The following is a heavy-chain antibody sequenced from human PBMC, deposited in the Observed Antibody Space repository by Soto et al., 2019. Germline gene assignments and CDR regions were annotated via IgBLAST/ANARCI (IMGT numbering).Heavy chain of an antibody. V-gene: IGHV3-64*01. CDR2: ISTNGRNT. Sequence: EVQLVASGGGLVQPGGSLRLSCAASGFTFSNFAMYWVRQAPGKGLEYVSSISTNGRNTYFPNSVKGRFTISRDNSKNTLWLQMGSLRAEDMAVYYCARDYYYGSGRGGMDVWGQGTTVTVSS. J-gene: IGHJ6*02. CDR1: GFTFSNFA. CDR3: ARDYYYGSGRGGMDV. D-gene: IGHD3-10*01.